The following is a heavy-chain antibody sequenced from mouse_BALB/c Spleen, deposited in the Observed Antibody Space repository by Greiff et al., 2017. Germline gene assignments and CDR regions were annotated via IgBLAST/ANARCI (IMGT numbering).Heavy chain of an antibody. D-gene: IGHD1-1*01. CDR3: ARHYYGSSYEDAMDD. J-gene: IGHJ4*01. Sequence: EVKLVESGGGLVQPGGSRKLSCAASGFTFSSFGMHWVRQAPEKGLEWVAYISSGSSTIYYADTVKGRFTISRDNPKNTLFLQMTSLRSEDTAMYYCARHYYGSSYEDAMDDWGQGTSVTVSS. CDR1: GFTFSSFG. CDR2: ISSGSSTI. V-gene: IGHV5-17*02.